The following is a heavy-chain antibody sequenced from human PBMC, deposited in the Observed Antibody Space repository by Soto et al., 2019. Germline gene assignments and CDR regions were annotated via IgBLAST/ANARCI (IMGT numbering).Heavy chain of an antibody. V-gene: IGHV3-21*03. D-gene: IGHD3-22*01. Sequence: GGSLRLSGAASGFTFRTYYMIWVRQAPGKGLEWVSTISAGSSNIYYAPSVKGRFTISRDTAKNLLYLQINSLIAEDTAVYYCTTDAAYYYDSSGLSVNWGQGTLVTVSS. CDR2: ISAGSSNI. CDR3: TTDAAYYYDSSGLSVN. CDR1: GFTFRTYY. J-gene: IGHJ4*02.